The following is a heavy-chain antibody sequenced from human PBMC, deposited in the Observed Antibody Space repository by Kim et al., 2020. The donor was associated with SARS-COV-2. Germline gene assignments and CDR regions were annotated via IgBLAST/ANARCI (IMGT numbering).Heavy chain of an antibody. CDR3: ARDLSSSWYYYGMDV. D-gene: IGHD6-13*01. V-gene: IGHV4-59*01. Sequence: PSPKSRVTISVDTSKNQFSLKLSSVTAADTAVYYCARDLSSSWYYYGMDVWGQGTTVTVSS. J-gene: IGHJ6*02.